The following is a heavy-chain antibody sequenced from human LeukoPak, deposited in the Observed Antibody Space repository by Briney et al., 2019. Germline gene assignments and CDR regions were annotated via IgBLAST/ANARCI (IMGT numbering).Heavy chain of an antibody. CDR2: VHQSGVT. Sequence: SETLSLTCAVSGVFISNINWWSWVRQPPGRGLEWIGEVHQSGVTNYNPSLKSRVTISLDKSNNQFSLKLNSVTAADTAVYFCAENGPWSLKYWGQGTLVTVSS. D-gene: IGHD2-15*01. J-gene: IGHJ4*02. V-gene: IGHV4-4*02. CDR3: AENGPWSLKY. CDR1: GVFISNINW.